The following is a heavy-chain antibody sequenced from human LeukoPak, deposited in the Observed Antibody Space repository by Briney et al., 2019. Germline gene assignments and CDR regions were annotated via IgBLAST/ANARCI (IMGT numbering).Heavy chain of an antibody. CDR2: ISSSSSLI. Sequence: GGSLRLSCAASGFTFSSYDMNWVRQAPGKGPGWVSYISSSSSLIYYADSVKGRFTISRDNAKNTLYLQMNSLRAEDTALYYCTRVVAGRAGLMDVWGRGTTVTVSS. D-gene: IGHD6-13*01. CDR1: GFTFSSYD. V-gene: IGHV3-48*01. CDR3: TRVVAGRAGLMDV. J-gene: IGHJ6*02.